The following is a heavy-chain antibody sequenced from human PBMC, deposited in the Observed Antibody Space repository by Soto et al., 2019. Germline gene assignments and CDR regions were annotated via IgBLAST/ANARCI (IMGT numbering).Heavy chain of an antibody. D-gene: IGHD4-17*01. CDR1: GYTFTSYD. CDR2: MNPNSGNT. CDR3: AGSTNDHGDRH. Sequence: QVQLVQSGAEVKKPGASVKVSCEASGYTFTSYDINWVRQATGQGLEWMGWMNPNSGNTGYAKKFQGTITMTRNTSISTAYMELSTLRSEDTAVYYCAGSTNDHGDRHWAQGSLVTASS. J-gene: IGHJ4*02. V-gene: IGHV1-8*01.